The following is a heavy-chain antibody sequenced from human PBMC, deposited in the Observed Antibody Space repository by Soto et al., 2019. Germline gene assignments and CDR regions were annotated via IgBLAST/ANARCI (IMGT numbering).Heavy chain of an antibody. J-gene: IGHJ6*02. Sequence: PGESLKISCKVSGYSFTSYWIGCVRQMPGKGLEWMGIIYPSDSYTNYSPSFQGHVTISADKSISTAYLQWSSLKASDTAMYYCARAHYDILTGYNPEYYGMDVWGQGTTVTVSS. CDR1: GYSFTSYW. D-gene: IGHD3-9*01. CDR3: ARAHYDILTGYNPEYYGMDV. CDR2: IYPSDSYT. V-gene: IGHV5-10-1*01.